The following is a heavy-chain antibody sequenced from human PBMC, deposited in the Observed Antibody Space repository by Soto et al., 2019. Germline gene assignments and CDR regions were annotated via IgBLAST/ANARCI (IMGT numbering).Heavy chain of an antibody. V-gene: IGHV3-7*01. CDR1: GFSLSDYW. D-gene: IGHD2-15*01. CDR2: INQDESEK. J-gene: IGHJ4*02. Sequence: EVQLVESGGGLVQPGGSLRLSCAASGFSLSDYWMSWVRQSPGKGLEWVANINQDESEKYFMDSVTGRFAISRANAKNALYLQMNRLRAEDTAVYYCALDCSRAACPPHTSDYWGQGTLVTVSS. CDR3: ALDCSRAACPPHTSDY.